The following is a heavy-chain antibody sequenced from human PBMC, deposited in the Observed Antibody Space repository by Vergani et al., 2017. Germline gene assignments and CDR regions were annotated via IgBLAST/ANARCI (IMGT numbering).Heavy chain of an antibody. D-gene: IGHD3-9*01. CDR1: EFTFSNYA. V-gene: IGHV3-23*01. J-gene: IGHJ4*02. CDR2: ISGSGVSA. Sequence: EVQLLESGGGLVQPGGSLRLTCAASEFTFSNYAMNWARQAPGKGLEWVSGISGSGVSAYYTDSVKGRLTISRDNSKNMLFLQMNNLRTEDTAIYYCAKRYFVSGNYLFDYWGQETLVTVSS. CDR3: AKRYFVSGNYLFDY.